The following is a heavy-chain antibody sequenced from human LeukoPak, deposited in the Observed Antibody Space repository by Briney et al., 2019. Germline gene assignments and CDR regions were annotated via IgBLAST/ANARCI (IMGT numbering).Heavy chain of an antibody. CDR3: ARGPGYSSGWYGAL. Sequence: GGSLRLSCAASGFSVSNNYMNWVRQAPGKGLEWVSVIYRDDSTYYADSVKGRFTISRDNAKNSLYLQMNSLRAEDTAVYYCARGPGYSSGWYGALGGQGTLVTVSS. D-gene: IGHD6-19*01. J-gene: IGHJ4*02. CDR2: IYRDDST. CDR1: GFSVSNNY. V-gene: IGHV3-53*01.